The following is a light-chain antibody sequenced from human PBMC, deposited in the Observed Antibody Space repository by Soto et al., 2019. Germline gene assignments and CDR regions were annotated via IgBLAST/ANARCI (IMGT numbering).Light chain of an antibody. Sequence: EIVLTQSPATLSLSPGERATLSCRASQSVSRYVAGYQQKTGQAHRLLIDDSSNRATCIPAMGSAIESGTDCTLTISSLETAEGAVYYCQQRSNWPLTFGGGTKLDIK. CDR1: QSVSRY. J-gene: IGKJ4*01. CDR2: DSS. V-gene: IGKV3-11*01. CDR3: QQRSNWPLT.